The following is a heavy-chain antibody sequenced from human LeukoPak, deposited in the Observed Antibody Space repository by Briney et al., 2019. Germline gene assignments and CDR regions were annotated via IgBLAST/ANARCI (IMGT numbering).Heavy chain of an antibody. V-gene: IGHV3-23*01. CDR3: AKDQIRSGTASYFDY. CDR2: ISGSSDST. J-gene: IGHJ4*02. CDR1: GFTFSSYS. D-gene: IGHD1-1*01. Sequence: PGGSLRLSCAASGFTFSSYSMSWVRQPPGKGLEWVSAISGSSDSTYYADSVKGRFTISRDNSKNTLYLTVDSLRDEDTAVYYCAKDQIRSGTASYFDYWGQGTLVTVSS.